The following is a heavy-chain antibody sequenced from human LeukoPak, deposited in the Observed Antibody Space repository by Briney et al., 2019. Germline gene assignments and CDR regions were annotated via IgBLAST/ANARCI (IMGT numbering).Heavy chain of an antibody. CDR3: ARSYCSSTSCSPAIFDY. CDR1: GFTFRRYC. Sequence: WGALRLTFAGPGFTFRRYCMHWVRQAPGQGLGWGAVILYDGSNKYYADSVKGRFTISRDNAKNSLYLQMNSLRAEDTAVYYCARSYCSSTSCSPAIFDYWGQGTLVTVSS. J-gene: IGHJ4*02. V-gene: IGHV3-30*03. CDR2: ILYDGSNK. D-gene: IGHD2-2*01.